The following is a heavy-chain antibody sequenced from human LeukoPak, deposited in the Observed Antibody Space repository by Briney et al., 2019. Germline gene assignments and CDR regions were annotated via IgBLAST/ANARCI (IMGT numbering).Heavy chain of an antibody. V-gene: IGHV1-69*13. CDR3: AREGYDYSKPDY. D-gene: IGHD4-11*01. CDR2: IIPIFGTA. Sequence: SVKVSCKASGGTFSSYAISWVRQAPGQGLEWIGGIIPIFGTANYAQKFQGRVTITADESTSTAYMELSSLRSEDTAVYYCAREGYDYSKPDYWGQGTLVTVSS. J-gene: IGHJ4*02. CDR1: GGTFSSYA.